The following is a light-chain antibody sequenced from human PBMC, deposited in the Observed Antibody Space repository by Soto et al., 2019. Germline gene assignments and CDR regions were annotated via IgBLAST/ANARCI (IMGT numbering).Light chain of an antibody. J-gene: IGKJ1*01. CDR2: GAS. Sequence: EIVMTQSPATLSVSPGERATLSCRASQSVSSNLAWYQQKPGQTPRLLIYGASTRATGIPARFSGSGSGTEFTLTITSLQSEDFAVYYRQKYGSSPGTLGQATKVDIK. CDR3: QKYGSSPGT. CDR1: QSVSSN. V-gene: IGKV3-15*01.